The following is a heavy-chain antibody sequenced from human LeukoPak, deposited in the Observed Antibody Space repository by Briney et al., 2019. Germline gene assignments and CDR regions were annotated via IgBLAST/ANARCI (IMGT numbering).Heavy chain of an antibody. Sequence: GGSLRLSCAASGFTFSSYCMHWVRQAPGKRLVWVSRINSDGSSTSYADSVKGRFTISRDNAKNTLYLQMNSLRAEDTAVYYCARVSRGYYDSSGYIDYWGQGTLVTVSS. V-gene: IGHV3-74*01. CDR1: GFTFSSYC. CDR3: ARVSRGYYDSSGYIDY. CDR2: INSDGSST. J-gene: IGHJ4*02. D-gene: IGHD3-22*01.